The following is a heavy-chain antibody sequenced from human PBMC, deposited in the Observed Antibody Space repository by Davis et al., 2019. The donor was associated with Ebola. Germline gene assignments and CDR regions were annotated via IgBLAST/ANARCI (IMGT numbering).Heavy chain of an antibody. V-gene: IGHV1-18*01. J-gene: IGHJ4*01. Sequence: ASVKVSCKASGFSFTSYGFNWVRQAPGQGLEWMGWISAYNGNTNSAQKFQDRVTMTTDTSTGTDYMELKSLRSDDTAVYYCASWNVHTSFRTLDYWGHGTLVTVSS. CDR1: GFSFTSYG. CDR2: ISAYNGNT. CDR3: ASWNVHTSFRTLDY. D-gene: IGHD1-1*01.